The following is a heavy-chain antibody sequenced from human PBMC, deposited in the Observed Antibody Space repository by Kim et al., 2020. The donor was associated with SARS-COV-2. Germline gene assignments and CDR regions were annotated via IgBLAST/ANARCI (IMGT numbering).Heavy chain of an antibody. D-gene: IGHD2-2*01. V-gene: IGHV3-53*01. CDR2: IYSGGSP. CDR3: ASPVVPAATREQLLHPPIV. CDR1: GFTVSSNY. Sequence: GGSLRLSCAASGFTVSSNYMSWVRQAPGKGLEWVSVIYSGGSPYYADSVKGRFTISRDNSKNTLYLQMNSLRAEDTAVYYCASPVVPAATREQLLHPPIVWGRGTLVTVSS. J-gene: IGHJ4*02.